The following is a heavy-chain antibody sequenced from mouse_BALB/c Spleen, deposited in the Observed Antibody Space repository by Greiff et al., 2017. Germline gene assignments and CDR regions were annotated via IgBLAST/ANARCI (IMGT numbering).Heavy chain of an antibody. CDR2: IYPGDGDT. J-gene: IGHJ2*01. CDR1: GYAFSSYW. CDR3: ARWVITTVVATKQDYFDY. Sequence: VQLQQSGAELVRPGSSVKISCKASGYAFSSYWMNWVKQRPGQGLEWIGQIYPGDGDTNYNGKFKGKATLTADKSSSTAYMQLSSLTSEDSAVYFCARWVITTVVATKQDYFDYWGQGTTLTVSS. V-gene: IGHV1-80*01. D-gene: IGHD1-1*01.